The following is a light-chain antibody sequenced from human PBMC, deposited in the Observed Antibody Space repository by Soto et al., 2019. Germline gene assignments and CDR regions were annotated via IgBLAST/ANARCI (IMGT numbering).Light chain of an antibody. CDR3: QQYNDWHPYT. Sequence: EIVMKQSPATVSVSPWERATLSCSARQSVSSKLAWYQQKPGQPPRLLIFDASARATGVPDRFSGRGSGTEFILAIRRLQSEDFAVYYCQQYNDWHPYTFGRGTKVEMK. CDR2: DAS. CDR1: QSVSSK. V-gene: IGKV3-15*01. J-gene: IGKJ2*01.